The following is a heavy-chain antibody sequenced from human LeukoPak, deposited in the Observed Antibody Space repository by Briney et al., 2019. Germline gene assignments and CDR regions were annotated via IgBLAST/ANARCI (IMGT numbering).Heavy chain of an antibody. CDR1: GFTISNHW. Sequence: GGSLGLSCAASGFTISNHWMHWVRQAPGKGLVWVSRINSDGRRTSYADSVKGRFTISRDNAKNTLYLQMSSLRPDDTAVYYCAREVEVVPATMGAYYYYYMDVWGKGTTVTVSS. V-gene: IGHV3-74*01. D-gene: IGHD2-2*01. CDR2: INSDGRRT. J-gene: IGHJ6*03. CDR3: AREVEVVPATMGAYYYYYMDV.